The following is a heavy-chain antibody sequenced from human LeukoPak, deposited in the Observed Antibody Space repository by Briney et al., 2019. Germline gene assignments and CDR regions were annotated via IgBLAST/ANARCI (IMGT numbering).Heavy chain of an antibody. Sequence: ASVKVSCKVSGYTLTELSMHWVRQAPGKGLEWMGGFDPEDGETIYAQKFQGRDTMTEDTSTDTAYMELSSLRSEDTAVYYCATLQSKGVPYDYWGQGTLVTVSS. CDR2: FDPEDGET. CDR1: GYTLTELS. D-gene: IGHD4-11*01. CDR3: ATLQSKGVPYDY. V-gene: IGHV1-24*01. J-gene: IGHJ4*02.